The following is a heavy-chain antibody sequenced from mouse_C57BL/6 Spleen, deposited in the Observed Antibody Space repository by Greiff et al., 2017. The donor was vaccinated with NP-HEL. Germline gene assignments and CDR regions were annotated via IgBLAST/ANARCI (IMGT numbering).Heavy chain of an antibody. CDR3: ARSTMITTVYFDY. J-gene: IGHJ2*01. V-gene: IGHV2-2*01. D-gene: IGHD2-4*01. Sequence: VQLVESGPGLVQPSQSLSITCTVSGFSLTSYGVHWVRPSPGTGLEWLGVIWSGGSTDYNAAFISRLSISKDNSKSQVFFKMNSLQADDTAIYYCARSTMITTVYFDYWGQGTTLTVSS. CDR2: IWSGGST. CDR1: GFSLTSYG.